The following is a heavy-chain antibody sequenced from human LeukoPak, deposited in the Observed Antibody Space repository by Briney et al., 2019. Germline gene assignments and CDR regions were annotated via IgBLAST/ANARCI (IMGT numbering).Heavy chain of an antibody. V-gene: IGHV3-33*01. D-gene: IGHD1-26*01. Sequence: PGGSLRLSCAASGFTLSSHGMHWVRQAPGKGLEWVAVIWYDGIDKYYADSVKGRFTISRDSSKNTLYLQMNSLRAEDTALYYCVREDGYTGGYMVYWGQGTLVTVSS. CDR2: IWYDGIDK. CDR1: GFTLSSHG. J-gene: IGHJ4*02. CDR3: VREDGYTGGYMVY.